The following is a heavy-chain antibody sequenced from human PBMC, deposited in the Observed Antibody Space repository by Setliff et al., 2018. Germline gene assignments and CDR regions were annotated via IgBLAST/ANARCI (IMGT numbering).Heavy chain of an antibody. CDR3: ARGDEIVQGRHGAFDI. J-gene: IGHJ3*02. CDR2: ISSIGNT. V-gene: IGHV4-4*08. D-gene: IGHD1-1*01. CDR1: GGSISDSS. Sequence: PSETLSLTCTVSGGSISDSSWSWIRQPPGKGLEWIGCISSIGNTYYNPSLGSRLTISADTSNNQFSLNLISVTAADTAVYYCARGDEIVQGRHGAFDIWGQGTMVTVSS.